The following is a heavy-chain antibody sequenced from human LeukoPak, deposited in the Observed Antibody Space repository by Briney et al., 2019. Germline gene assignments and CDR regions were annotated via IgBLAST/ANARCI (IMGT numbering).Heavy chain of an antibody. D-gene: IGHD3-10*01. Sequence: PSETLSLTCTVSGGSINNYYWSWIRQHPGKGLEWIGYIYYTGSTYFSPSLKSRVAISVDTSKSHFSLSLSSVTAADTAIYYCARGRGLEGFFDFWGQGTPVTVSS. V-gene: IGHV4-59*06. CDR2: IYYTGST. CDR3: ARGRGLEGFFDF. J-gene: IGHJ4*02. CDR1: GGSINNYY.